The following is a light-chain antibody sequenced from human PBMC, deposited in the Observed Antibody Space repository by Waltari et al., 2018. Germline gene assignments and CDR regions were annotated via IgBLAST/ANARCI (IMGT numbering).Light chain of an antibody. V-gene: IGLV3-1*01. CDR1: RLGTRY. CDR2: QDK. J-gene: IGLJ2*01. CDR3: QAWDNNFVI. Sequence: SSDLTQPPSVSVSPGQTARIACSGERLGTRYVSWYQQKPGQSPLLVIYQDKKRPSGIPERVSGSNSGNTATLTINGTQTLDEAEYFCQAWDNNFVIFGGGTKLTVL.